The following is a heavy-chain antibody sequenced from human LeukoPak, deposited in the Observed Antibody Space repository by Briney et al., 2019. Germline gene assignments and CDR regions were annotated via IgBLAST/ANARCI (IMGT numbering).Heavy chain of an antibody. V-gene: IGHV4-39*01. Sequence: PSETLSLTCIVSGGSISVTNYYWGWIRQPPGKGLEWIGYIYYSGSTYYNPSLKSRVTISVDTSKNQFSLKLSSVTAADTAVYYCARHLGYCSGGSCYSGNYYYYMDVWGKGTTVTVSS. J-gene: IGHJ6*03. CDR1: GGSISVTNYY. CDR2: IYYSGST. D-gene: IGHD2-15*01. CDR3: ARHLGYCSGGSCYSGNYYYYMDV.